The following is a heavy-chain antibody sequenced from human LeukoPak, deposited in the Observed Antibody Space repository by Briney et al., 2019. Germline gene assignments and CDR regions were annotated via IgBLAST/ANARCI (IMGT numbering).Heavy chain of an antibody. CDR1: GDSVSSNSAA. J-gene: IGHJ2*01. Sequence: SQTLSLTCAISGDSVSSNSAAWIWLRQSPSRGLEWLGRTYYRSKWYNDYAVSVQSRITINPDTSKNQFSLQLNSVTPEDTAVYYCARGRRIAVAGGWYFDLWGRGTLVTVSS. V-gene: IGHV6-1*01. CDR3: ARGRRIAVAGGWYFDL. D-gene: IGHD6-19*01. CDR2: TYYRSKWYN.